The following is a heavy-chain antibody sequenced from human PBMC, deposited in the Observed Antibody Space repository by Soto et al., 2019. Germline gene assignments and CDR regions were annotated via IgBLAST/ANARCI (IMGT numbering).Heavy chain of an antibody. Sequence: ASVKVSCKASGYTFTSYAMHWVRQAPGQRLEWMGWINAGNGNTKYSQKFQGRITINRDTSASTAYMKLSRLRSDDTAVYYCARELRGLWFGELLHYGMDVWGQGTTVTVSS. D-gene: IGHD3-10*01. V-gene: IGHV1-3*01. J-gene: IGHJ6*02. CDR3: ARELRGLWFGELLHYGMDV. CDR2: INAGNGNT. CDR1: GYTFTSYA.